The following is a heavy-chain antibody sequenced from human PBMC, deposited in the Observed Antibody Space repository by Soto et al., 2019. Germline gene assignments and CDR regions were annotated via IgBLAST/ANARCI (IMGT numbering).Heavy chain of an antibody. CDR3: AKFSRIYGMDV. V-gene: IGHV3-30*18. CDR2: ISYDGSNK. D-gene: IGHD1-20*01. CDR1: GFTFSSYW. Sequence: PGESLKISCAASGFTFSSYWMSWVRQAPGKGLEWVAVISYDGSNKYYADSVKGRFTISRDNPKNTLYLQMNSLRAEDTAVYYCAKFSRIYGMDVWGQGTTVTVSS. J-gene: IGHJ6*02.